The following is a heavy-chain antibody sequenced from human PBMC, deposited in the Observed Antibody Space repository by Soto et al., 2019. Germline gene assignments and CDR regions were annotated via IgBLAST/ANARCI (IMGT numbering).Heavy chain of an antibody. Sequence: GESLKISCKGSGYSFTTYWIAWVRQMPGKGLEWMGIIYPGDSDTTYSPSFQGQVTISADKSISTAYLQWSSLRASDTAIYYCARRDSGPRRFLERFEFWGQGTLVTVSS. CDR2: IYPGDSDT. J-gene: IGHJ4*02. CDR1: GYSFTTYW. D-gene: IGHD3-3*01. CDR3: ARRDSGPRRFLERFEF. V-gene: IGHV5-51*01.